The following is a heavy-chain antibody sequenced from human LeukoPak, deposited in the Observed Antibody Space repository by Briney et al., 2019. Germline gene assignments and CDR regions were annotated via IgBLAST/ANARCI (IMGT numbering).Heavy chain of an antibody. D-gene: IGHD3-22*01. CDR3: ARAPEGSSGPADY. CDR2: IYYSGST. CDR1: GGSISSSSYY. V-gene: IGHV4-39*07. Sequence: SETLSLTCTVSGGSISSSSYYWGWIRQPPGKGLEWIGSIYYSGSTNYNPSLKSRVTISVDTSKNQFSLKLSSVTAADTTVYYCARAPEGSSGPADYWGQGTLVTVSS. J-gene: IGHJ4*02.